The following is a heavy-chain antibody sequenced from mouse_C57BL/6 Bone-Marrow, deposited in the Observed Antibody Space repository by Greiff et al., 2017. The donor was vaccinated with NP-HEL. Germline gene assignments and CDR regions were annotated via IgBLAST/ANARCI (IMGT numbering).Heavy chain of an antibody. J-gene: IGHJ1*03. CDR1: GFTFSSYA. Sequence: EVHLVESGEGLVKPGGSLKLSCAASGFTFSSYAMSWVRQTPEKRLEWVAYISSGGDYIYYADTVKGRFTISRDNARNTLYLQMSSLKSEDTAMYYCTRYYYGSSYGWYFDVWGTGTTVTVSS. V-gene: IGHV5-9-1*02. D-gene: IGHD1-1*01. CDR2: ISSGGDYI. CDR3: TRYYYGSSYGWYFDV.